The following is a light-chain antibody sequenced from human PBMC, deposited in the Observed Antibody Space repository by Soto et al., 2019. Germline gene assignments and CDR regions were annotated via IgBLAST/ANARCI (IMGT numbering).Light chain of an antibody. Sequence: EIVMTQSPATLSVSPGDRATLSCRASESVTSSLAWYQQKPGQPPRLLIHGATTRATGIPARFSGSGSGTEFTLTISSLQSEDFAVYYCQQYNNWPRTFGQGTKVDNK. CDR1: ESVTSS. V-gene: IGKV3-15*01. J-gene: IGKJ1*01. CDR3: QQYNNWPRT. CDR2: GAT.